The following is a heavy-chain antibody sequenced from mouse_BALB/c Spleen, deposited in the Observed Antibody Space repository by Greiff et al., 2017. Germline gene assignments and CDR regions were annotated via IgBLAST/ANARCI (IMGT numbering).Heavy chain of an antibody. CDR2: ISSGGSYT. CDR1: GFTFSSYT. Sequence: DVKLVESGGGLVKPGGSLKLSCAASGFTFSSYTMSWVRQTPEKRLEWVATISSGGSYTYYPDSVKGRFTISRDNAKNTLYLQMSSLKSEDTAMYYCTRDLTARATWGYWGQGTSVTVSS. D-gene: IGHD3-2*01. V-gene: IGHV5-6-4*01. J-gene: IGHJ4*01. CDR3: TRDLTARATWGY.